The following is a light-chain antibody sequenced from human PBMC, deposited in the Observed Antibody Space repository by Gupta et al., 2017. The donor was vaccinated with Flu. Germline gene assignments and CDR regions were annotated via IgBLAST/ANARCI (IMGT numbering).Light chain of an antibody. CDR1: QDIRKF. CDR2: DAS. CDR3: QQEDNLPLT. Sequence: DIQMTQSPSSLSASVGDRVTITCQASQDIRKFLNWYQHKPGKAPKVLIFDASNLETGVSSRYSGSGSATEFTFTISSLQPEDIATYYCQQEDNLPLTFGGGTKVEIK. V-gene: IGKV1-33*01. J-gene: IGKJ4*01.